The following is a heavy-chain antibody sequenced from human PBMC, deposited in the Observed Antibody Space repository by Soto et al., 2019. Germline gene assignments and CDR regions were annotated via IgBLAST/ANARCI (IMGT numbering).Heavy chain of an antibody. V-gene: IGHV3-33*03. CDR2: IWYDGSKQ. CDR1: GFTFSNYG. Sequence: QVQLVESGGGVVQPGRSLRLSCTASGFTFSNYGMHWVRQAPGKGLEWVAFIWYDGSKQYHADSVKGRFTISRANSKNXXYLKMNGRGAEGTAVYFCARTYYDVVAGFGWSFDLWGRGTLVTVSS. D-gene: IGHD3-9*01. CDR3: ARTYYDVVAGFGWSFDL. J-gene: IGHJ2*01.